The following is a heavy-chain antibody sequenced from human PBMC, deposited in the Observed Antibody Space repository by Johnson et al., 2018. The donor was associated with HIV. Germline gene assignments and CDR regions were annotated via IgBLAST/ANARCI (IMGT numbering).Heavy chain of an antibody. CDR1: GFTLSSSA. Sequence: QVQLVESGGGVVQPGRSLRLSCEASGFTLSSSAFHWVRQAPGQGLEWVAVISFDGSNRNYAASVKGRFTISRDNSKNTLYLQMNSLRAEDTAVYYCAKDGTMTWAFDIWGQGTMVTVSS. J-gene: IGHJ3*02. CDR2: ISFDGSNR. D-gene: IGHD1-7*01. V-gene: IGHV3-30*04. CDR3: AKDGTMTWAFDI.